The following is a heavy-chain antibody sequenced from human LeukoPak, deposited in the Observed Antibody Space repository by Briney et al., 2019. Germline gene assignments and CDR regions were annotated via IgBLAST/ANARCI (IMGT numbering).Heavy chain of an antibody. D-gene: IGHD2-21*02. CDR1: GGSISRYY. V-gene: IGHV4-59*01. CDR2: IYYSGST. Sequence: SETLSLTCTVSGGSISRYYWSWIRQPPGKGLEWIGYIYYSGSTNYNPSLKSRVTISVDTSKNQFSLKLSSVTAADTAVYYCASSPYCGGDCYSWANFDYWGQGTLVTVSS. J-gene: IGHJ4*02. CDR3: ASSPYCGGDCYSWANFDY.